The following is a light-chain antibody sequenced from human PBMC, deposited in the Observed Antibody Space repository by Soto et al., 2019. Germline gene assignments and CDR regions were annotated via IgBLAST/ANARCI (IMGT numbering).Light chain of an antibody. CDR1: QSVLDTSNNRKY. CDR3: QQYYNSPLT. V-gene: IGKV4-1*01. J-gene: IGKJ4*01. CDR2: WAS. Sequence: DIVRTQSPDSLAVSLGERATINCKSSQSVLDTSNNRKYLAWYQQKPSQPPKLLIYWASTRESGVPDRFSGSGSETDFTLTISSLQAEDVAVYYCQQYYNSPLTFGGGTRVEIK.